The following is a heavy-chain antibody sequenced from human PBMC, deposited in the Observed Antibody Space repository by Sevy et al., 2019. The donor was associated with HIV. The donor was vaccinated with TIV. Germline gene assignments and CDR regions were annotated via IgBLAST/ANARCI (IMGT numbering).Heavy chain of an antibody. CDR2: ISGSGGST. CDR1: GFTFSSDA. V-gene: IGHV3-23*01. J-gene: IGHJ4*02. CDR3: ATVWIAAAGNNY. D-gene: IGHD6-13*01. Sequence: GGSLRLSCAASGFTFSSDAMSWVRQAPGKELEWVSAISGSGGSTYYADSVKGRFTISRDNSKNTLYLQMNSLRAEDTAVYYCATVWIAAAGNNYWGQGTLVTVSS.